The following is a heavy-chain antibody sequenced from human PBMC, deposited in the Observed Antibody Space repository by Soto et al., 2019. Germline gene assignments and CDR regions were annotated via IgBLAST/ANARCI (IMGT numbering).Heavy chain of an antibody. V-gene: IGHV1-3*01. J-gene: IGHJ6*02. Sequence: ASVKVSCKASGYSFTGFYIHWVRQAPGQRLERTGWINAGNGNTKYSEKFQGRVTMTTDTSTSTAYMELRSLRSDDTAMYYCARDGVGGGAAGISYYHHGMDVWGQGTTVTVSS. CDR3: ARDGVGGGAAGISYYHHGMDV. CDR1: GYSFTGFY. CDR2: INAGNGNT. D-gene: IGHD6-13*01.